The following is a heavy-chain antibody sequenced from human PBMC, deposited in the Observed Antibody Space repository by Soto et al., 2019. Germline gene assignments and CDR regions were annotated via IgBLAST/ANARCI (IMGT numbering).Heavy chain of an antibody. CDR1: GDTFSSYT. D-gene: IGHD4-17*01. Sequence: QVQLVQSGAEVKKPGSSVKVSCKASGDTFSSYTISWVRQAPGQGLEWMGRIIPILGIANYAQKFQGRVTITADKSTSTAYMELSSLRSEDTAVYYCARMSAFRGEVDYWGQGTLVTVSS. V-gene: IGHV1-69*02. J-gene: IGHJ4*02. CDR3: ARMSAFRGEVDY. CDR2: IIPILGIA.